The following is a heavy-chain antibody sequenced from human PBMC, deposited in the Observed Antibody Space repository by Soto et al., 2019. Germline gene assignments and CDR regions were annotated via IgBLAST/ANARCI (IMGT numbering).Heavy chain of an antibody. J-gene: IGHJ4*02. CDR3: TTGLAPAVYSFDY. V-gene: IGHV3-15*01. D-gene: IGHD2-2*01. CDR1: GFTFHNAW. CDR2: IKSNTDGGTT. Sequence: GGSLRLSCAASGFTFHNAWMSWVRQAPGKGLEWLGRIKSNTDGGTTDYAAPVKDRFTISRDDSRNTVYLEMNRLKSEDTAVYYCTTGLAPAVYSFDYWGRGTLVTVSS.